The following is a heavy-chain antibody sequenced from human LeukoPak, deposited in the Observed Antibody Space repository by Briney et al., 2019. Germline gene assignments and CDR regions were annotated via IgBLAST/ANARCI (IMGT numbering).Heavy chain of an antibody. V-gene: IGHV3-7*01. D-gene: IGHD5-18*01. CDR3: ATLQSYGL. CDR1: GHTFNNYW. CDR2: INQEGSEK. Sequence: GGSLRLSCVASGHTFNNYWISWARQAPGKGLEWVANINQEGSEKYYVDSVKGRFTISRDNAKNSVYLEMNSLRADDTAVYHCATLQSYGLWGQGTMVIVS. J-gene: IGHJ3*01.